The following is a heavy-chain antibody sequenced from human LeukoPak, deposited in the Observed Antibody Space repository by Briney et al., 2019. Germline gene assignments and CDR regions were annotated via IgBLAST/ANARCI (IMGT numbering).Heavy chain of an antibody. CDR2: IYTSGST. Sequence: SETLSLACTVPGGSISSYYWSWIRQPAGKGLEWIGRIYTSGSTNYNPSLKSRVTMSVDTSKNQFSLKLSSLTAADTAVYYCARSIFGVVKGDNWFDPWGQGTLVTVSS. D-gene: IGHD3-3*01. CDR1: GGSISSYY. J-gene: IGHJ5*02. V-gene: IGHV4-4*07. CDR3: ARSIFGVVKGDNWFDP.